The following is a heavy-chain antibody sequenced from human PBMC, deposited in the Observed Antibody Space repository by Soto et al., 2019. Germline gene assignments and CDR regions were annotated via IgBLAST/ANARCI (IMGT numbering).Heavy chain of an antibody. CDR3: AKLIKKVYGDYYGGLDI. Sequence: EVQLVESGGGLVQPGGSLRLSCVASGFTFDDYAMHWVRQAPGKGLEWVSGIAWNSGSIGYADSVRGRFTISRDNAKNSLHLQMNSLRDEDTALYYCAKLIKKVYGDYYGGLDIWGQGTMVTVSS. J-gene: IGHJ3*02. CDR2: IAWNSGSI. CDR1: GFTFDDYA. D-gene: IGHD4-17*01. V-gene: IGHV3-9*01.